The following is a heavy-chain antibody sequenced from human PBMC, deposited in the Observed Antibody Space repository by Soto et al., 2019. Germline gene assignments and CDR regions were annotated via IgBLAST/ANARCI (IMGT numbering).Heavy chain of an antibody. J-gene: IGHJ6*02. CDR1: CGSFSGYY. CDR2: INHSGST. V-gene: IGHV4-34*01. CDR3: ARGRGVTAPYYYYGMDV. Sequence: SETVSLTCAFYCGSFSGYYWGWSRGPPGKGLEWIGEINHSGSTNYNPSLKSRVTISVDTSKNQFSLKLSSVTAADTAAYYWARGRGVTAPYYYYGMDVGGQEPRLTVS. D-gene: IGHD2-21*02.